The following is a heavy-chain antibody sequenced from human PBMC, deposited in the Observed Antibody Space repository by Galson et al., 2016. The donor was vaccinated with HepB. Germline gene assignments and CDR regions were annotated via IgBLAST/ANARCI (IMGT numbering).Heavy chain of an antibody. CDR2: IDPSDSYT. J-gene: IGHJ4*02. D-gene: IGHD5-18*01. CDR3: ATYIGGGYTYGLFDL. Sequence: QSGAEVKKPGESLRISCKGSGYSFTSYWISWVRQMPGKGLAWMGRIDPSDSYTNYSPSCQGHVTISADKSISTAYLQWSSLKASDTAMSYCATYIGGGYTYGLFDLWGQGTPVTVSS. V-gene: IGHV5-10-1*01. CDR1: GYSFTSYW.